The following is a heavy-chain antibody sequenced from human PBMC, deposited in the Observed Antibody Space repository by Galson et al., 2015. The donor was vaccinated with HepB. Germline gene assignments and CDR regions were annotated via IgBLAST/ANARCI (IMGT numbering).Heavy chain of an antibody. Sequence: SVKVSCKASGYTFTSYDINWVRQATGQGLEWMGWMNPNRGNTGYAQKFQGRVTMTRNTSISTAYMELSSLRSDDTAVYYCARGQPIAAVGKRYGMDVWGQGTTVTVSS. J-gene: IGHJ6*02. CDR1: GYTFTSYD. CDR2: MNPNRGNT. CDR3: ARGQPIAAVGKRYGMDV. V-gene: IGHV1-8*01. D-gene: IGHD6-13*01.